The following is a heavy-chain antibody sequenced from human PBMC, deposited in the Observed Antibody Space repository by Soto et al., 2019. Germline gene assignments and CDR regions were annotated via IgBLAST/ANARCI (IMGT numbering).Heavy chain of an antibody. D-gene: IGHD5-18*01. Sequence: PGGSLRLSCAASGFTFSSYGMHWVRQAPGKGLEWVAVISYDGSNKYYADSVKGRFTISRDNSKNTLYLQMNSLRAEDTAVYYCAKGVSYGDVDTAMENYYGMDVWGQGTTVTVSS. CDR3: AKGVSYGDVDTAMENYYGMDV. V-gene: IGHV3-30*18. CDR2: ISYDGSNK. CDR1: GFTFSSYG. J-gene: IGHJ6*02.